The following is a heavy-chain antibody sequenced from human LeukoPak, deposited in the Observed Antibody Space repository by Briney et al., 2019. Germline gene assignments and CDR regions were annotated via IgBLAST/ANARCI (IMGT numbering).Heavy chain of an antibody. CDR1: GYTFISYG. CDR2: ISAHNGDT. Sequence: RASVKVSCKASGYTFISYGITWVRQAPGQGLEWMGWISAHNGDTNYAQKFQGRVTMTTDTSTSTIYMELRSLTSDDTAGYYCARKIREEMAPEVETDAFDIWGQGTMVTVSS. CDR3: ARKIREEMAPEVETDAFDI. D-gene: IGHD5-24*01. V-gene: IGHV1-18*01. J-gene: IGHJ3*02.